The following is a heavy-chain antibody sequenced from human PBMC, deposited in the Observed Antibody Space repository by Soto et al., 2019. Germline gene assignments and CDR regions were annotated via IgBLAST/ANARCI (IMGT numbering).Heavy chain of an antibody. CDR1: GFSFSSYG. D-gene: IGHD1-26*01. CDR2: ISYDGDNE. CDR3: AKDRYSGTYPTDFDY. V-gene: IGHV3-30*18. Sequence: GSLRLSCAGSGFSFSSYGIHWVRQAPGKGLEWVALISYDGDNEKYTESVKDRFTISRDDSHNVAYLQMSSLRTEDTAMYYCAKDRYSGTYPTDFDYWGQGSLVTVSS. J-gene: IGHJ4*02.